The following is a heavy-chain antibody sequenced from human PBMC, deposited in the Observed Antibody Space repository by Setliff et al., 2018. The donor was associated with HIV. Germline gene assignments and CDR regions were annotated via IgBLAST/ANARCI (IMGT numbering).Heavy chain of an antibody. CDR1: GGTFSTYG. CDR2: ITPMFGTA. CDR3: ARGTLNQNYYNTYGPFDY. D-gene: IGHD3-22*01. V-gene: IGHV1-69*13. J-gene: IGHJ4*02. Sequence: SVKVSCKASGGTFSTYGISWVRRAPGQGLEWMGGITPMFGTASYAQKFQGRVTITADESTSTAYMDLNSLRSEDTAVCYCARGTLNQNYYNTYGPFDYWGQGTLVTVSS.